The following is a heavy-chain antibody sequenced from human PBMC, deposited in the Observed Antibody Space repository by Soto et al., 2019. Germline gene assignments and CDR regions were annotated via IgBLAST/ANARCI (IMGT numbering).Heavy chain of an antibody. CDR1: GGSISSGGYY. D-gene: IGHD3-10*01. CDR3: ARGPLDYYGSGSYPADY. CDR2: IYYSGST. J-gene: IGHJ4*02. V-gene: IGHV4-31*03. Sequence: SETLSLTCTVSGGSISSGGYYWSWIRQHPGKGLEWIGYIYYSGSTYYNPSLKSRVTISVDTSKNQFSLKLSSVTAADTAVYYCARGPLDYYGSGSYPADYWGQGTLVTVSS.